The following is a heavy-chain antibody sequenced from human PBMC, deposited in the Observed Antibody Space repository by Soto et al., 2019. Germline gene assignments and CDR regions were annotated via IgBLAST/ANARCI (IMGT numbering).Heavy chain of an antibody. V-gene: IGHV4-39*01. J-gene: IGHJ5*02. CDR1: GGSISSSSYY. Sequence: PSETLSLTSTVSGGSISSSSYYWGWIRQPPGKGLEWIGRIYYSGSTYYNPSRKSRVTISLDTSKNQFSLKLSSVTAADTAVYYCATSNWFDPWGQRTLVTVST. CDR2: IYYSGST. CDR3: ATSNWFDP.